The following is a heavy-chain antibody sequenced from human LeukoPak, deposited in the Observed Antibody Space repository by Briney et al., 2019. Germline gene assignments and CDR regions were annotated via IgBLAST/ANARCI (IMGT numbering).Heavy chain of an antibody. Sequence: SETLSLTCTVSGGSISSYCWSWIRQPPGKGLEWIGYIYYSGSTNYNPSLKSRVTISVDTSKNQFSLKLSSVTAADTAVYYCARDYGSGSYPWFDPWGQGTLVTVSS. D-gene: IGHD3-10*01. CDR3: ARDYGSGSYPWFDP. J-gene: IGHJ5*02. CDR1: GGSISSYC. V-gene: IGHV4-59*01. CDR2: IYYSGST.